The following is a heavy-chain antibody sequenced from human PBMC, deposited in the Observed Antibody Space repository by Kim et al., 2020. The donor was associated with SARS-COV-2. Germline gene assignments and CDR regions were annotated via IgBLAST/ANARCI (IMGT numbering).Heavy chain of an antibody. CDR2: ISYDGSNK. CDR1: GFTFSSYA. V-gene: IGHV3-30*04. Sequence: GGSLRLSCAASGFTFSSYAMHWVRQAPGKGLEWVAVISYDGSNKYYADSVKGRFTISRDNSKNTLYLQMNSLRAEDTAVYYCAGGSEVRGHAFDIWGQGTMVTVSS. J-gene: IGHJ3*02. CDR3: AGGSEVRGHAFDI. D-gene: IGHD5-12*01.